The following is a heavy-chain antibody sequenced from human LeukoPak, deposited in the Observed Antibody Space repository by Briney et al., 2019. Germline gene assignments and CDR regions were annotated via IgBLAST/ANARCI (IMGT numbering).Heavy chain of an antibody. D-gene: IGHD6-19*01. CDR2: IYHSGST. CDR1: GGSISSSNW. CDR3: ARDLVYSSGWYEVDY. Sequence: SETLSLICAVSGGSISSSNWWGWVRQPPGKGLEWIGEIYHSGSTNYNPSLKSRVTISVDKSKNQFSLKLSSVTAADTAVYYCARDLVYSSGWYEVDYWGQGTLVTVSS. J-gene: IGHJ4*02. V-gene: IGHV4-4*02.